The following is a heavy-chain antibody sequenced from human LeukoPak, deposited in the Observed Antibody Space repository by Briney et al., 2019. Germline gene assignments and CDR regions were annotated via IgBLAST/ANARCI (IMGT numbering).Heavy chain of an antibody. V-gene: IGHV4-59*01. CDR3: ARGGHSGTS. CDR2: IYYGGST. J-gene: IGHJ5*02. Sequence: SETLSLTCTVSGGSISSYYWSWIRQPPGKGLEWIGYIYYGGSTNYNPSLKSRVTISVDTSKNQFSLKLNSVTAADTAVYYCARGGHSGTSWGQGTLVTVSS. CDR1: GGSISSYY. D-gene: IGHD6-13*01.